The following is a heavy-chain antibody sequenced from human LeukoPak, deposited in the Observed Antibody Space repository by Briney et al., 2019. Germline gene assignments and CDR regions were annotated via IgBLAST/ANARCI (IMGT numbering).Heavy chain of an antibody. J-gene: IGHJ6*02. Sequence: GGSLRLSCAASGFTFSSYAMHWVRQAPGKGLEWVAVISYDGSNKYYADSVKGRFTISRDNSKNTLYLQMNSLRAEDTAVYYCARDYCSGGSCYSYYYYGMDVWGQGTTVTVSS. CDR3: ARDYCSGGSCYSYYYYGMDV. D-gene: IGHD2-15*01. CDR1: GFTFSSYA. V-gene: IGHV3-30-3*01. CDR2: ISYDGSNK.